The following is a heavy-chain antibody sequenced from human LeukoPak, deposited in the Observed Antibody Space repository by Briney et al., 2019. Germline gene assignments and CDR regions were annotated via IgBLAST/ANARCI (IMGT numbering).Heavy chain of an antibody. CDR2: INHSGST. CDR3: ARVGSHEVVAATPGYFDY. D-gene: IGHD2-15*01. Sequence: PSETLSLTCAVYGGSFSGYYWSWIRQPPGKGLEWIGEINHSGSTNYNPSLKSRVTISVDTSKNQFSLKLSSVTAADTAVYYCARVGSHEVVAATPGYFDYWGQGTLVTVSS. CDR1: GGSFSGYY. J-gene: IGHJ4*02. V-gene: IGHV4-34*01.